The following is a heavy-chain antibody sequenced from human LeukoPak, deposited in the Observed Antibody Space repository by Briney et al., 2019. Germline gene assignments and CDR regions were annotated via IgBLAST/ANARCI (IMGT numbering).Heavy chain of an antibody. Sequence: SETLSLTCTVSGGSISSYYWSWIRQPPGKGLEWIGYIYYSGTTNYNPSLKSRVTISVDTSKNQFSLKLNSVTAADTAVYYCSRGPPLDYWGQGTLVTVS. J-gene: IGHJ4*02. CDR3: SRGPPLDY. V-gene: IGHV4-59*01. CDR1: GGSISSYY. CDR2: IYYSGTT.